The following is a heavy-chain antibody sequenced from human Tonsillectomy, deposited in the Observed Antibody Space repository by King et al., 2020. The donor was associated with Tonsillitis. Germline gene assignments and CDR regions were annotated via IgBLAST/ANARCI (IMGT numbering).Heavy chain of an antibody. CDR2: IRYDGSDK. CDR3: GKARLVEMATSIDF. D-gene: IGHD5-24*01. Sequence: VQLVESGGGVVQPGGSLRLSCEASGFPFSTYGIHWVRQAPGKGLEWVTFIRYDGSDKYYADSVKGRFTIPKDNSKNTVYLQMNSLRVEDTAVYYCGKARLVEMATSIDFWGQGTLVTVSS. CDR1: GFPFSTYG. V-gene: IGHV3-30*02. J-gene: IGHJ4*02.